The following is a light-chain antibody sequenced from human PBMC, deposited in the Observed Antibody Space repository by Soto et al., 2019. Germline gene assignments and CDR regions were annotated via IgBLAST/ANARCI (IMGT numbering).Light chain of an antibody. V-gene: IGLV2-14*01. CDR2: EVS. J-gene: IGLJ2*01. CDR3: SSYTSSSTHVV. CDR1: SSDVGGYNY. Sequence: QSALTQPASVSGSPGQSITISCTGTSSDVGGYNYVSWYQHHPGKAPKLMIYEVSHRPSGVSYRFSGSKSGNTASLTISGLQAEDEANYYCSSYTSSSTHVVFGGGTKLTVL.